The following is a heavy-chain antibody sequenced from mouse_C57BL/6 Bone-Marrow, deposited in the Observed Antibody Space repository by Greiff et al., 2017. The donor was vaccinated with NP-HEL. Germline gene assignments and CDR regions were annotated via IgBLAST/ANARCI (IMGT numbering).Heavy chain of an antibody. V-gene: IGHV5-4*01. CDR2: ISDGGSYT. J-gene: IGHJ2*01. Sequence: DVKLVESGGGLVKPGGSLKLSCAASGFTFSSYAMSWVRQTPEKRLEWVATISDGGSYTYYPDNVKGRFTISRDNAKNNLYLQMSHLKSEDTAMYYCARDNYYGSRRYFDDWGQGTTVTVSS. CDR3: ARDNYYGSRRYFDD. D-gene: IGHD1-1*01. CDR1: GFTFSSYA.